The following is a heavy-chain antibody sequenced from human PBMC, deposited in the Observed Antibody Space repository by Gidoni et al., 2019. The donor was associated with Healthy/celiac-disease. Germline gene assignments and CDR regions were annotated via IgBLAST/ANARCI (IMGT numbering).Heavy chain of an antibody. J-gene: IGHJ4*02. V-gene: IGHV4-4*02. Sequence: QVQLQASGPGLVKPSGTLSLTCAVSGGSISSSNWWSWVRQPPGKGLEWIGEIYHSGSTNYNPSLKSRVTISVDKSKNKFSLKLSSVTAADTAVYYCARGVSPEVLVAGLDYWGQGTLVTVSS. CDR1: GGSISSSNW. D-gene: IGHD6-19*01. CDR3: ARGVSPEVLVAGLDY. CDR2: IYHSGST.